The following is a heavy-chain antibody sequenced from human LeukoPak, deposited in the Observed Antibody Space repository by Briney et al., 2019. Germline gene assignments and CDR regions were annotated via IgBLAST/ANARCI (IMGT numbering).Heavy chain of an antibody. V-gene: IGHV3-7*01. CDR1: GFTFSSYW. CDR2: IKQDGSEK. CDR3: ARVGLVLLWFGEGAFDS. D-gene: IGHD3-10*01. J-gene: IGHJ3*02. Sequence: GGSLTLSCAASGFTFSSYWMSWVRQAPGKGREWVANIKQDGSEKYYVDSVKGRFTISRDNAKNSLCLQMNSLRAEDTAVYYCARVGLVLLWFGEGAFDSWGQGTMVTVSS.